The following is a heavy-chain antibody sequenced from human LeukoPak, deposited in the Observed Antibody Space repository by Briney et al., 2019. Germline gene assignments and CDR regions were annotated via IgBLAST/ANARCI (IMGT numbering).Heavy chain of an antibody. D-gene: IGHD3-22*01. CDR2: IVVGSGNT. V-gene: IGHV1-58*02. Sequence: PVTSVKVSCKASGFTFTSSAMQWVRQARGQRLEWIGWIVVGSGNTNYAQKFQERVTITRDMSTSTAYMELSSLKSEDTAVYYCAAEDNYYDSSEIAFDIWGQGTMVTVSS. CDR3: AAEDNYYDSSEIAFDI. J-gene: IGHJ3*02. CDR1: GFTFTSSA.